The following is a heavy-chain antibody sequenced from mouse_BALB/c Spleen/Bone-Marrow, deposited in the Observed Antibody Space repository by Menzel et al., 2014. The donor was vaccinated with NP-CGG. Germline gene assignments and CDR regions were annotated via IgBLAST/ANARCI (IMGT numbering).Heavy chain of an antibody. D-gene: IGHD1-1*01. CDR1: GYTFTDYA. V-gene: IGHV1-67*01. Sequence: VQLQQSGTELVRPGVSEKFSCRGSGYTFTDYAMHWVKQSHAKGLEWIGVINAYSGDANYNQKFKGKATMTVDKSSSTAYMEIARLTSEDSGMYSCARAYGSSHFDHWGQGSTLTVSS. J-gene: IGHJ2*01. CDR3: ARAYGSSHFDH. CDR2: INAYSGDA.